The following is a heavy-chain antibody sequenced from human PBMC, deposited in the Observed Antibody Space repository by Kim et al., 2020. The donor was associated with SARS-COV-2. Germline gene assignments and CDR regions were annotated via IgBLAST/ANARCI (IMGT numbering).Heavy chain of an antibody. CDR1: GFTVSNNY. CDR2: TYSAGDT. CDR3: AMETFDY. J-gene: IGHJ4*02. D-gene: IGHD2-8*01. V-gene: IGHV3-66*01. Sequence: GGSLRLSCLVSGFTVSNNYMSWVRQAPGKGLEWVSMTYSAGDTYYADSVKGRFTVSRDTSKNTVYLQMNNLRAEDTAVYYCAMETFDYWGQGTLVTVSS.